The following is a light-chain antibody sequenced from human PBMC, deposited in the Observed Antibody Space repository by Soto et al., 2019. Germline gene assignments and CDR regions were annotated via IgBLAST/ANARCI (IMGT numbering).Light chain of an antibody. J-gene: IGKJ4*02. CDR1: QTVNNN. CDR3: QQYNSWPLT. V-gene: IGKV3-15*01. CDR2: GAS. Sequence: EIVMTQSPATLSLSPGERATLSCRASQTVNNNLAWYQQKPGQAPRLLIYGASARATGIPARFSGSGSGTEFTLTISSLQSEDFAVYYCQQYNSWPLTFGGGTKVEIK.